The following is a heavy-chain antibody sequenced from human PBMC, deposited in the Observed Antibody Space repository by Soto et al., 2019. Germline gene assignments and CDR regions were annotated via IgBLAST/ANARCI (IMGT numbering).Heavy chain of an antibody. V-gene: IGHV3-33*01. CDR1: GLTFSSYG. CDR3: ARDSDYSNYWFDP. Sequence: LRLSCGACGLTFSSYGMHCVLQAPVKWLEWVAVILYDGSNKYYADSVKGRFTISRDNSKNTLYLQMNSLRAEDTAVYYCARDSDYSNYWFDPWGQGTLVTVSS. D-gene: IGHD4-4*01. J-gene: IGHJ5*02. CDR2: ILYDGSNK.